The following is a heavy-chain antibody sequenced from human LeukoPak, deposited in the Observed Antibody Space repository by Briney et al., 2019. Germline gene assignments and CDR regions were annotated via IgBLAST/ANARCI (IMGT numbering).Heavy chain of an antibody. V-gene: IGHV1-69*05. J-gene: IGHJ2*01. CDR3: ARAYCGGDCYPLSWYFDL. Sequence: GSSVKVSCKASGGTFSSYAISWVRQAPGQGLEWMGGIIPIFGTANYAQKFQGRVTITTDESTSTAYMALNSLRSEDPAVYYCARAYCGGDCYPLSWYFDLWGRGTLVTVSS. CDR2: IIPIFGTA. D-gene: IGHD2-21*02. CDR1: GGTFSSYA.